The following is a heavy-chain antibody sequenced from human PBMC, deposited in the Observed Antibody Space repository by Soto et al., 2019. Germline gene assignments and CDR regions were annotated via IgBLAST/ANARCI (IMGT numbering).Heavy chain of an antibody. J-gene: IGHJ4*02. CDR1: GFTFSSYG. Sequence: GGSLRLSCAASGFTFSSYGMHWVRQAPGKGLEWVAVIWYDGSNKYYADSVKGRFTISRDNSKNTLYLQMNSLRAEDTAVYYCARDRGRGAAAGFFDYWGQGTLVTVSS. CDR2: IWYDGSNK. V-gene: IGHV3-33*01. CDR3: ARDRGRGAAAGFFDY. D-gene: IGHD6-13*01.